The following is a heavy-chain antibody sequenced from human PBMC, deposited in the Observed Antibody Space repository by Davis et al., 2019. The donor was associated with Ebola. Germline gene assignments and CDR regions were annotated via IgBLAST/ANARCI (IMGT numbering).Heavy chain of an antibody. Sequence: ESLRLSCTASAFTFSSYSMSWVRHTPQKALEWVSSISSDSDYIYYADSAKGRFTISRDNAKNSLFLQMNSLRAEDTAVYYCARETDRGFDYWGQGTLVTVSS. D-gene: IGHD1-26*01. V-gene: IGHV3-21*01. CDR2: ISSDSDYI. CDR1: AFTFSSYS. J-gene: IGHJ4*02. CDR3: ARETDRGFDY.